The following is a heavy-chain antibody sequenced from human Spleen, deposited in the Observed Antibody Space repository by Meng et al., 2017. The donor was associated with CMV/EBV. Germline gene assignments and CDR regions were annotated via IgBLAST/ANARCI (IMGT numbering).Heavy chain of an antibody. CDR3: ARDDLYGGIDY. J-gene: IGHJ4*02. CDR1: GFTVSSNY. D-gene: IGHD4-23*01. CDR2: IYSGGST. Sequence: GESLKISCAASGFTVSSNYMSWVRQAPGKGLEWVSVIYSGGSTYYADSVKGRFTISRDNSKNSLYLQLNSLRAEDTAIYYCARDDLYGGIDYWGQGTLVTVSS. V-gene: IGHV3-66*01.